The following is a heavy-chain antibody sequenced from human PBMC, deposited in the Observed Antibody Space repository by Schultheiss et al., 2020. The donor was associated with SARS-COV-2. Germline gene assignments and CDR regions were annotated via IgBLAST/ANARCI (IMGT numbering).Heavy chain of an antibody. V-gene: IGHV3-23*01. CDR2: ISGSAGST. J-gene: IGHJ6*02. Sequence: GGSLRLSCAASGFTFSSYAMSWVRQAPGKGLEWVSVISGSAGSTYYADSVKGRFTISRDTSKNSLYLQMNSLRAEDTAVYYYAKGLGDSSGYYFPDYYYGMDVWGQGTTVTVSS. D-gene: IGHD3-22*01. CDR3: AKGLGDSSGYYFPDYYYGMDV. CDR1: GFTFSSYA.